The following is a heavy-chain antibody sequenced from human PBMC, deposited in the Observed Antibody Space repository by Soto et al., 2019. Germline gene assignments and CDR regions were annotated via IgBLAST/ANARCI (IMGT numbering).Heavy chain of an antibody. D-gene: IGHD3-3*01. CDR2: IYWDDDK. V-gene: IGHV2-5*02. J-gene: IGHJ4*02. CDR1: GFSLTTSGVG. CDR3: AHRVLRTVFGLVTTTAIYFDF. Sequence: QITLNESGPTVVRPTETLTLTCRFSGFSLTTSGVGGGWIRQSPGKAPEWLALIYWDDDKRYSASLKSRLTITKDTSKNLVVLTVSDLDPTDTATYYCAHRVLRTVFGLVTTTAIYFDFWCQVTPVAVSS.